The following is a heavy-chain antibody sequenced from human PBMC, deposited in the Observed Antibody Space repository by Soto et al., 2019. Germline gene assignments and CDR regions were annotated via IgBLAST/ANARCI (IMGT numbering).Heavy chain of an antibody. CDR3: AGSNLRGYSYAYN. CDR2: IHYSGTT. CDR1: GSSMSPYY. Sequence: PXETLSLTCTVSGSSMSPYYWNWIRQTPGGGLEWLGYIHYSGTTKYTPSLETRVTMSLDTSKNQFSLNLSSVTAADTAIYYCAGSNLRGYSYAYNWAQGTLVTVSS. V-gene: IGHV4-59*01. J-gene: IGHJ4*02. D-gene: IGHD5-18*01.